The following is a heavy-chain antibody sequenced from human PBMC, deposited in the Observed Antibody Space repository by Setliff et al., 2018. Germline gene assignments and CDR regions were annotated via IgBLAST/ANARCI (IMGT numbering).Heavy chain of an antibody. CDR1: GGIFNSFS. J-gene: IGHJ4*01. CDR2: INTKTGDP. Sequence: GASVKVSCKASGGIFNSFSITWVRQAPGQGLEWMGWINTKTGDPTYAQGYTGRFAFSLDTSDSATYLDISNLKAEDTATYYCARADHLVTTTFDYWGQGTLVTVSS. V-gene: IGHV7-4-1*02. CDR3: ARADHLVTTTFDY. D-gene: IGHD4-17*01.